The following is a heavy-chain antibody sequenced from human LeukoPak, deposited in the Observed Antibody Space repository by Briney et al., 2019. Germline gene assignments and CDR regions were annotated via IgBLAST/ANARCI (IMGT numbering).Heavy chain of an antibody. CDR3: ARGNYYYDSSGHHYYFDY. V-gene: IGHV3-7*03. D-gene: IGHD3-22*01. CDR1: GLTFSSYW. Sequence: GGSLRLSCAASGLTFSSYWMSWVRQAPGKGLEWVANIKRDASEKYYVDSVKGRFTISRDNAKKSLYLQMNSLRAEDTAVYYCARGNYYYDSSGHHYYFDYWGQGTLVTVSS. J-gene: IGHJ4*02. CDR2: IKRDASEK.